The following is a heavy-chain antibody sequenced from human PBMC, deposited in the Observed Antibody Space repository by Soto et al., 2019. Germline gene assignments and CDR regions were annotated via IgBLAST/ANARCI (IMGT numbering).Heavy chain of an antibody. CDR2: FDPEDGET. Sequence: ASVKVSCKVSGYTLTELSMHWVRQAPGKGLEWMGGFDPEDGETIYAQKYQGRVTMTEDTSTDTAYVELSSLRSEDTAVYYCATLPLYYYDSSGYYADYWGQGTLVTVSS. V-gene: IGHV1-24*01. CDR1: GYTLTELS. CDR3: ATLPLYYYDSSGYYADY. D-gene: IGHD3-22*01. J-gene: IGHJ4*02.